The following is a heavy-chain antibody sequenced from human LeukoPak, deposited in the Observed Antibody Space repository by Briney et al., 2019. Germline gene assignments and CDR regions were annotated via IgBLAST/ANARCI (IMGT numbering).Heavy chain of an antibody. Sequence: GASVKVSCKASGYTFTSYGISWVRQAPGQGLEWMGWISAYNGNTNYAQKLQGRVTMTTDTSTSTAYMELRSLRSDDTAVYYCARRTNLPGSSSGYIPYYYYYMDVWGKGTTVTVS. V-gene: IGHV1-18*01. D-gene: IGHD3-22*01. J-gene: IGHJ6*03. CDR3: ARRTNLPGSSSGYIPYYYYYMDV. CDR1: GYTFTSYG. CDR2: ISAYNGNT.